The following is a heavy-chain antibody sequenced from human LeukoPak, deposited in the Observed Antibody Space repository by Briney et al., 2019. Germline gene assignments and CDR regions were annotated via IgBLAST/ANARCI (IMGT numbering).Heavy chain of an antibody. CDR3: AKGGASVTRYVDY. CDR2: MSNSGENT. D-gene: IGHD4-17*01. V-gene: IGHV3-30*18. CDR1: GFTVSSNY. J-gene: IGHJ4*02. Sequence: GGSLRLSCAASGFTVSSNYMSWVRQTPGKGLEWVGIMSNSGENTFYGEAVKGRFTISRDNSQNTLYLQMNSLRPEDTAVYYCAKGGASVTRYVDYWGQGTLVTVSS.